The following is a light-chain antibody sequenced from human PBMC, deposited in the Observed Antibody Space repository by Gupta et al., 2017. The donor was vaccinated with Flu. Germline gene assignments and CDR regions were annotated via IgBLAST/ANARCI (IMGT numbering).Light chain of an antibody. CDR1: SSDVGGYNY. V-gene: IGLV2-11*01. Sequence: QSALTQPRSVSGSPGQSVTISCTGTSSDVGGYNYVSWYQLHPGKAPKLMIYYVSKRPSGVPDRFSGSKSGNTASLTISGLQAEDEADYYCCSYAGSYTFVFGTGTKVTVL. CDR3: CSYAGSYTFV. J-gene: IGLJ1*01. CDR2: YVS.